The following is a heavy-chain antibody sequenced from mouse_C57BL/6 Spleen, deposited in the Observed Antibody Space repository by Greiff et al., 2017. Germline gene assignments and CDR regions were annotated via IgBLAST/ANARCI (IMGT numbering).Heavy chain of an antibody. CDR2: ISSGGSYT. Sequence: DVKLVESGGDLVKPGGSLKLSCAASGFTFSSYGMSWVRQTPDKRLEWVATISSGGSYTYYPDSVKGRFTISRDNAKNTLYLQMSSLKSEDTAMYYCARVDSSGYEDYAMDYWGQGTSVTVSS. CDR3: ARVDSSGYEDYAMDY. J-gene: IGHJ4*01. CDR1: GFTFSSYG. V-gene: IGHV5-6*02. D-gene: IGHD3-2*02.